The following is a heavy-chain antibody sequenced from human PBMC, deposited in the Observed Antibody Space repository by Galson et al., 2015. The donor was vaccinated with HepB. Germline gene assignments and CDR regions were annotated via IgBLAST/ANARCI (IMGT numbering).Heavy chain of an antibody. CDR2: VNPNGGGT. V-gene: IGHV1-2*02. CDR3: ARSSLYQWNGYDAFDI. J-gene: IGHJ3*02. CDR1: GYTFTHYY. Sequence: SVKVSCKASGYTFTHYYIHWVRQAPGQGLEWLGWVNPNGGGTDHAQKFQGRVTLTGDTSISTAYMELSDMKSDDTAVYYCARSSLYQWNGYDAFDIWGQGTLVTVSS. D-gene: IGHD1-20*01.